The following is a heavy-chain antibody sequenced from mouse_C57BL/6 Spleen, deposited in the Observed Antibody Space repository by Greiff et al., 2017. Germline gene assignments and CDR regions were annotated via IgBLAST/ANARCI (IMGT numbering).Heavy chain of an antibody. Sequence: EVQLQESGPGLVKPSQSLSLTCSVTGYSITSGYYWNWIRQFPGNKLECMGYIRYDGSNNYNPSFKNRISITRDTSKNQFFLKLNSVTTEDAATYYCASSSGYVRFAYWGQGTLVTVSA. CDR3: ASSSGYVRFAY. V-gene: IGHV3-6*01. CDR1: GYSITSGYY. D-gene: IGHD3-2*02. CDR2: IRYDGSN. J-gene: IGHJ3*01.